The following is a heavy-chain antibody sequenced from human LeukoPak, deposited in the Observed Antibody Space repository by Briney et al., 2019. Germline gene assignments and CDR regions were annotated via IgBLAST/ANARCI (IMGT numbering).Heavy chain of an antibody. J-gene: IGHJ4*02. D-gene: IGHD5-12*01. CDR3: ARVSYSGYRDLDY. V-gene: IGHV3-48*03. Sequence: PGGSLRLSYAASGFTFSSYEMNWVRQAPGKGLEWVSYISSSGSTIYYADSVKGRFTISRDNAKNSLYLQMNSLRAEDTAVYYCARVSYSGYRDLDYWGQGTLVTVSS. CDR2: ISSSGSTI. CDR1: GFTFSSYE.